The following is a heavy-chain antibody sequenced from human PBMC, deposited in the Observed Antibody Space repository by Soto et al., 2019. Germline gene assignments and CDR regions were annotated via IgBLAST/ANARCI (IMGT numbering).Heavy chain of an antibody. CDR2: IYWNDDK. CDR3: AHPTKPYSYGYADY. Sequence: QITLKESGPPLVIPTQTLTLTCTFSGFSLSTSGVGVGWIRQPPGKALEWLALIYWNDDKRYSPSLKSRLTITKDTSKNQVVLTMTDMDPVDTATYYCAHPTKPYSYGYADYWGQGTLVTVSS. V-gene: IGHV2-5*01. CDR1: GFSLSTSGVG. J-gene: IGHJ4*02. D-gene: IGHD5-18*01.